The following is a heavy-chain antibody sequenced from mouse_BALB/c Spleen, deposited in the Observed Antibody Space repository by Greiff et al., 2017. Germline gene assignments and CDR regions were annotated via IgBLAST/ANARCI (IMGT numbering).Heavy chain of an antibody. CDR2: ISYDGSN. CDR3: ARRYGSHYFDY. D-gene: IGHD1-1*01. V-gene: IGHV3-6*02. J-gene: IGHJ2*01. CDR1: GYSITSGYY. Sequence: EVKLMESGPGLVKPSQSLSLTCSVTGYSITSGYYWNWIRQFPGNKLEWMGYISYDGSNNYNPSLKNRISITRDTSKNQFFLKLNSVTTEDTATYDCARRYGSHYFDYWGQGTTLTVSA.